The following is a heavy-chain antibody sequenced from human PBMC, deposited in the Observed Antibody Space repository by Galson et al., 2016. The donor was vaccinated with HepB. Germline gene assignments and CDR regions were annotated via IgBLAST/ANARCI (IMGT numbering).Heavy chain of an antibody. CDR1: EYTFTSYA. CDR3: ARVIIGYCSSTSCYPYYYYGMDV. Sequence: SVKVSCKASEYTFTSYAMHWVRQAPGQRLEWMGWINAGNGNTKYSQKFQGRVTITRDTSASTAYMELSSLRSEDTAVYYCARVIIGYCSSTSCYPYYYYGMDVWGQGTTVTVSS. V-gene: IGHV1-3*01. D-gene: IGHD2-2*01. J-gene: IGHJ6*02. CDR2: INAGNGNT.